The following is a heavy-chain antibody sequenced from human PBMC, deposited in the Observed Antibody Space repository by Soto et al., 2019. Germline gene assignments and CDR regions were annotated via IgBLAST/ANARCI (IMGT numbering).Heavy chain of an antibody. Sequence: GASLNRSPKASGFASTSYSMHCVRQAPGQRLEWMGWINAGNGNTKYSQKFQGRVTITRDTSASTAYMELSSLRSEDTAVYYCARAPSWWYFDLWGRGTLVTVSS. V-gene: IGHV1-3*01. CDR3: ARAPSWWYFDL. CDR2: INAGNGNT. CDR1: GFASTSYS. J-gene: IGHJ2*01.